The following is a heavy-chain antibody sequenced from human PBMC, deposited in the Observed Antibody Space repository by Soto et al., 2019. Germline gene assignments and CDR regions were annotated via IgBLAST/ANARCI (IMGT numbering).Heavy chain of an antibody. CDR2: ISSSGSTI. D-gene: IGHD3-3*01. J-gene: IGHJ4*02. Sequence: SCAASGFTFSSYEMNWVRQAPGKGLEWVSYISSSGSTIYYADSVKGRFTISRDNAKNSLYLQMNSLRAEDTAVYYCARAGYDFWSGYLFDYWGQGTLVTVSS. CDR3: ARAGYDFWSGYLFDY. CDR1: GFTFSSYE. V-gene: IGHV3-48*03.